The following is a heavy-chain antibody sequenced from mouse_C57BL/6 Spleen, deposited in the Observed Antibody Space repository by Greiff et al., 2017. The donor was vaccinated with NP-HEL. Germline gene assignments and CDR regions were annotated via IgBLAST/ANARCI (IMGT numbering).Heavy chain of an antibody. CDR1: GFTFSSYG. D-gene: IGHD1-1*01. V-gene: IGHV5-6*01. J-gene: IGHJ2*01. Sequence: EVQRVESGGDLVKPGGSLKLSCAASGFTFSSYGMSWVRQTPDKRLEWVATISSGGSYTYYPDSVKGRFTISRDNAKNTLYRQRSSLKSEDTAMYYCARHEGYYGSSPYYFDYWGQGTTLTVSS. CDR3: ARHEGYYGSSPYYFDY. CDR2: ISSGGSYT.